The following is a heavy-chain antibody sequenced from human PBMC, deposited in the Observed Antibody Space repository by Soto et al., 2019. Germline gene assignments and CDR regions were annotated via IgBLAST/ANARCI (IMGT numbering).Heavy chain of an antibody. CDR2: ISAYNGNT. J-gene: IGHJ6*02. V-gene: IGHV1-18*01. Sequence: ASVKVSCKASGYTFTSYGISWVRQAPGQGLEWMGWISAYNGNTNYAQKLQGRVTMTTDTSTSTAYMELRSLRSDDTAVYYCARVQNSGSYSCYYYGMDVWGQGTTVTVSS. CDR3: ARVQNSGSYSCYYYGMDV. CDR1: GYTFTSYG. D-gene: IGHD1-26*01.